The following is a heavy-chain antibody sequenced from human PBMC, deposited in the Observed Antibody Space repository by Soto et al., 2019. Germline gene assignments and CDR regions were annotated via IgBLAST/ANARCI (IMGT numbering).Heavy chain of an antibody. CDR2: IYYSGST. Sequence: SETLSLTCTVSGGSISSGDYYWSWIRQPPGKGLEWIGYIYYSGSTYYNPSLKSRVTISVDTSKNQFSLKLSSVTAADTAVYYCARGSYYYDSSGYYHYWRQGTLVTVPS. CDR3: ARGSYYYDSSGYYHY. J-gene: IGHJ4*02. D-gene: IGHD3-22*01. V-gene: IGHV4-30-4*01. CDR1: GGSISSGDYY.